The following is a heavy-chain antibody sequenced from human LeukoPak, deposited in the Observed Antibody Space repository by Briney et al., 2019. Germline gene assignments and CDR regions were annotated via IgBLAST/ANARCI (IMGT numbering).Heavy chain of an antibody. V-gene: IGHV4-59*08. CDR1: GGSMNNYY. Sequence: SETLSLTCTVSGGSMNNYYWTWMRQPPGKGPEWIGYIYYAGSTNYNPSLKSRVTISVDTSKNQFSLKLSSVTAADTAVYYCARQQCNGGSCYSRAIWFDPWGQGTLVTVSS. J-gene: IGHJ5*02. CDR2: IYYAGST. D-gene: IGHD2-15*01. CDR3: ARQQCNGGSCYSRAIWFDP.